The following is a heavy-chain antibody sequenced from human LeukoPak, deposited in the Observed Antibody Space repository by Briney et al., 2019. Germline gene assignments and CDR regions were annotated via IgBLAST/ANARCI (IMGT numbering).Heavy chain of an antibody. D-gene: IGHD1-26*01. Sequence: GGSLRLSCAASGFTFSSYWMNWARQAPGKGLEWVASINHNGNVNYYVDSVKGRFTISRDNAKNSLYLQMSNLRAEDTAVYFCARVSREPHVDYWGQGTLVTVSS. CDR3: ARVSREPHVDY. CDR1: GFTFSSYW. J-gene: IGHJ4*02. CDR2: INHNGNVN. V-gene: IGHV3-7*03.